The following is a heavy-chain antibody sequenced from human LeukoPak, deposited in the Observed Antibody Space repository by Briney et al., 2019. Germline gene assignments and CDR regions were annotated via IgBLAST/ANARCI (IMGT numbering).Heavy chain of an antibody. CDR1: GGSISSYY. D-gene: IGHD3-3*01. Sequence: PSETLSLTCTVSGGSISSYYWSWIRQPPGKGLEWIGYIYYSGSTNYNPSLKSRVTISVDTSKNQFSLKLSSVTAADTAVYYCARTDYYDFWSGYYRFDPWGQGTLVTVSS. J-gene: IGHJ5*02. CDR3: ARTDYYDFWSGYYRFDP. V-gene: IGHV4-59*08. CDR2: IYYSGST.